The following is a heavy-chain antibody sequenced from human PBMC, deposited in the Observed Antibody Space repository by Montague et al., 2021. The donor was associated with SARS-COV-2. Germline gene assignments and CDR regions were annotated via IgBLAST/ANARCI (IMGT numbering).Heavy chain of an antibody. J-gene: IGHJ6*02. V-gene: IGHV4-59*01. CDR3: ARDNYGDWGYYGLDV. CDR1: GGSIGTYY. D-gene: IGHD4-17*01. Sequence: SETLSLTCSVSGGSIGTYYWNWIRQSPGKGLEWLGYIYYTGSTKYRPSLKSRVTISMDTSRDQLSLRLKSVTAADTAVYYCARDNYGDWGYYGLDVWGQGTTVIVSS. CDR2: IYYTGST.